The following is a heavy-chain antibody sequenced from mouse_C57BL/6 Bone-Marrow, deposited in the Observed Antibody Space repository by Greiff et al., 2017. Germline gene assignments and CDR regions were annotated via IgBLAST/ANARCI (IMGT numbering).Heavy chain of an antibody. CDR3: AIDYYGSSYWYFDV. Sequence: QVQLKESGPGLVAPSQSLSITCTVSGFSLTSYAISWVRQPPGKGLEWLGVIWTGGGTNYNSALKSRLSISKDNSKSQVFLKMNSLQTDDTARYYCAIDYYGSSYWYFDVWGTGTTVTVSS. CDR1: GFSLTSYA. V-gene: IGHV2-9-1*01. CDR2: IWTGGGT. J-gene: IGHJ1*03. D-gene: IGHD1-1*01.